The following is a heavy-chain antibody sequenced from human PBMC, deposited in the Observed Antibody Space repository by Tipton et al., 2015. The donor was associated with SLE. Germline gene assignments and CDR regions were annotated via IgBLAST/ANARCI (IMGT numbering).Heavy chain of an antibody. Sequence: TLSLTCAVYGGSFSGYYWSWIRQPPGKGLEWSGEINHSGSTNYNPPLKSRVTISVDTAKNQFSLKLSSVTAADTAVYYCARGRGSSSSGHYWGQGTLVTVSS. CDR2: INHSGST. D-gene: IGHD6-6*01. CDR3: ARGRGSSSSGHY. J-gene: IGHJ4*02. V-gene: IGHV4-34*01. CDR1: GGSFSGYY.